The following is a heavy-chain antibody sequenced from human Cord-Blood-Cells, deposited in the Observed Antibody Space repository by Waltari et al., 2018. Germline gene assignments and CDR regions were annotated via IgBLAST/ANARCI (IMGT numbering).Heavy chain of an antibody. CDR2: IYYSGST. D-gene: IGHD6-13*01. Sequence: QVQLQESGPGLVKPSETLSITCTVSGGSISSYYWSWIRQPPGKGLEWIGYIYYSGSTNYNPSLKSRVTISVDTSKNQFSLKLSSVTAADTAVYYCARMYSSSWNWFDPWGQGTLVTVSS. J-gene: IGHJ5*02. CDR3: ARMYSSSWNWFDP. V-gene: IGHV4-59*01. CDR1: GGSISSYY.